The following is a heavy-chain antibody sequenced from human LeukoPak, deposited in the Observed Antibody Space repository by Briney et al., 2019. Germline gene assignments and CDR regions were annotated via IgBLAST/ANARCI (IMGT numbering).Heavy chain of an antibody. CDR1: RITFNSYA. Sequence: GSLRLSCAASRITFNSYAMSWARQAPGKGLEWVSAISGSGGSTYYADSVKGRFTIPGDNSKNTLYLQMNSLRAEDTAVYYCAKVGTVYYFDYWGQGTLVTVSS. CDR2: ISGSGGST. D-gene: IGHD4-17*01. V-gene: IGHV3-23*01. J-gene: IGHJ4*02. CDR3: AKVGTVYYFDY.